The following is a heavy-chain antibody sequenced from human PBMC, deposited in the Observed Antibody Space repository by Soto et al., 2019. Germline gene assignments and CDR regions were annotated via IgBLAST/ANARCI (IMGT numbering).Heavy chain of an antibody. D-gene: IGHD2-2*01. J-gene: IGHJ4*02. CDR2: IHYSGST. V-gene: IGHV4-31*03. CDR1: VGSISSGGYY. Sequence: LSLTCTVSVGSISSGGYYWSWIRQRPGKGLEWIGDIHYSGSTSYNPSLKSRVTISVDTSENQFSLKLSSMTAADTAVYYCARGEVLPAASLDYWGQGTLVTVSS. CDR3: ARGEVLPAASLDY.